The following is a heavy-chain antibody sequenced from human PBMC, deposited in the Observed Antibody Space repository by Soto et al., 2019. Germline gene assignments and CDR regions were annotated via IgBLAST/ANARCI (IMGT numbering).Heavy chain of an antibody. CDR3: VKDPVSGGSGGAWFDY. CDR1: GDSVSNNSVA. Sequence: SQTLSLTCAISGDSVSNNSVAWNWVRQSPSRGLEWLGRTYYRSKWHYDYAPSVRSRITINPDTSKNTLYLQMNSLRLEDTAVYYCVKDPVSGGSGGAWFDYWGQGTLVTVSS. J-gene: IGHJ4*02. V-gene: IGHV6-1*01. CDR2: TYYRSKWHY. D-gene: IGHD2-21*02.